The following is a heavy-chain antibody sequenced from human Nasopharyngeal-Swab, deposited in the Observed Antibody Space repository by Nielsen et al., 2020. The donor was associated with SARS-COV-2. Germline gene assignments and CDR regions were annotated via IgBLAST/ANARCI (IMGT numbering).Heavy chain of an antibody. CDR2: INPNSGDT. V-gene: IGHV1-2*04. J-gene: IGHJ6*03. Sequence: WVRQAPGQGLEWMGWINPNSGDTNYAQKFQGWVTMTRDTSISTTYMELSRLRSDDTAVYYCARGDVLRFLEWLSDYYYMDVWGKGTTVTVSS. CDR3: ARGDVLRFLEWLSDYYYMDV. D-gene: IGHD3-3*01.